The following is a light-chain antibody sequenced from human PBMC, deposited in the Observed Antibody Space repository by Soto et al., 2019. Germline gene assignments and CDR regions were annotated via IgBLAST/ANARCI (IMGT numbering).Light chain of an antibody. CDR1: SSDVGGYNY. V-gene: IGLV2-14*01. J-gene: IGLJ1*01. CDR2: EVS. Sequence: QSVLTQPSSLSVSPGQSITISFTGTSSDVGGYNYVSWYQQHPGKAPKLMIYEVSNRPSGVSNRFSGSKSGNTASLTISGLQAEDEADYYCSSYTSSSTLNVFGTGTKVTVL. CDR3: SSYTSSSTLNV.